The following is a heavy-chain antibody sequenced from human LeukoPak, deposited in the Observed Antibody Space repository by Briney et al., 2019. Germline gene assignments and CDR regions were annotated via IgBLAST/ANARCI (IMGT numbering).Heavy chain of an antibody. V-gene: IGHV4-39*07. CDR1: GGSIGSSSYY. Sequence: SETLSLTCTVSGGSIGSSSYYWGWIRQPPGKGLEWIGTIYYSGTSYYNPSLKSRVTISLDTSKNQFSLKLFSVTAADTAVYYCARVGVLRGYYFDYWGQGTLVTVSS. CDR3: ARVGVLRGYYFDY. CDR2: IYYSGTS. D-gene: IGHD4-23*01. J-gene: IGHJ4*02.